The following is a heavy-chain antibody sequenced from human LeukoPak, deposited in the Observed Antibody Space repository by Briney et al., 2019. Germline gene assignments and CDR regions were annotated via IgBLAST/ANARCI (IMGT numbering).Heavy chain of an antibody. Sequence: GESLRISCRGSGYSFTSYWSRGVREMRGKGLEGRGRIDPSDSYTIYSPSFQGHVTISADKYIRTVSLQWRRQEAADTAMYHCARQSSVRGRYYTEDYWGQRNLVTVSS. V-gene: IGHV5-10-1*01. CDR2: IDPSDSYT. CDR1: GYSFTSYW. J-gene: IGHJ4*02. CDR3: ARQSSVRGRYYTEDY. D-gene: IGHD1-26*01.